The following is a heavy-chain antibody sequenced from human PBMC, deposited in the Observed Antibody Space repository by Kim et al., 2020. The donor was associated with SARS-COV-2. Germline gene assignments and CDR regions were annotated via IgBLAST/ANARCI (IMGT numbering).Heavy chain of an antibody. CDR3: ARDNVLRYFDWLSRRGDYAFDI. D-gene: IGHD3-9*01. CDR2: INAGNGNT. CDR1: GYTFTSYA. J-gene: IGHJ3*02. V-gene: IGHV1-3*01. Sequence: ASVKVSCKASGYTFTSYAMHWVRQAPGQRLEWMGWINAGNGNTKYSQKFQGRVTITRDTSASTAYMELSSLRSEDTAVYYCARDNVLRYFDWLSRRGDYAFDIWGQGTMVTVSS.